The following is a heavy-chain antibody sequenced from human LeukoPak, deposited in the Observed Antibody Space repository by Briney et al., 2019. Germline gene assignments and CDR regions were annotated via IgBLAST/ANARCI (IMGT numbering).Heavy chain of an antibody. CDR3: AKQRGSGSWYYFDY. Sequence: ASVKVSCKASGYTFIKHWMHWARQAPGQGLEWVGLINPTGSATLYAQKFQGRVTLTRDMSTNTDYMELRSLKSEDTAVYYCAKQRGSGSWYYFDYWGQGTLVTVSS. V-gene: IGHV1-46*01. CDR2: INPTGSAT. CDR1: GYTFIKHW. J-gene: IGHJ4*02. D-gene: IGHD3-10*01.